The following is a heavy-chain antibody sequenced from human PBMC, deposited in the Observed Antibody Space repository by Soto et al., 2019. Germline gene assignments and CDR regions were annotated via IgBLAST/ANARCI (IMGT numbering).Heavy chain of an antibody. J-gene: IGHJ4*02. CDR2: IDPSDSQT. Sequence: SLKISCKGSGYSFAGYWITWVRQKPGKGLEWMGRIDPSDSQTYYSPSFRGHVTISVTKSITTVFLQWSSLRASDTAMYYCARQIYDSGTGPNFQYYFDSWGQGTPVTVSS. CDR3: ARQIYDSGTGPNFQYYFDS. D-gene: IGHD6-13*01. V-gene: IGHV5-10-1*01. CDR1: GYSFAGYW.